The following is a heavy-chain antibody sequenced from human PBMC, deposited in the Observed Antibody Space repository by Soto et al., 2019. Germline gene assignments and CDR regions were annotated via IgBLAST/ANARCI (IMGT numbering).Heavy chain of an antibody. V-gene: IGHV4-39*01. CDR1: GVSISSSSYY. Sequence: SETLSLTCTVSGVSISSSSYYWGWIRKPPGKGLEWIGNVYYGGSTYYNPSLKSRVTISVETSKSQFSLKLSSVTAADTAVYYCAGGDYYHSSGYYFYYYTMDVWGQGTTVTVSS. D-gene: IGHD3-22*01. CDR3: AGGDYYHSSGYYFYYYTMDV. J-gene: IGHJ6*02. CDR2: VYYGGST.